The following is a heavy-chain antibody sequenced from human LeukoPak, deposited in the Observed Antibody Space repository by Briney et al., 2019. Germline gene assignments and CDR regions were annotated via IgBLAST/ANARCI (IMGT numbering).Heavy chain of an antibody. CDR3: ARDHYCSGGSCYGYFDL. CDR1: GFTFSSYA. V-gene: IGHV3-30*04. D-gene: IGHD2-15*01. CDR2: ISYDGSNK. Sequence: PGRSLRLSCAASGFTFSSYAMHWVRQAPGKGLEWVAVISYDGSNKYYADSVKGRFTISRDNSKNTLYLQMNSLRAEDTAVYYCARDHYCSGGSCYGYFDLWGRGTLVTVSS. J-gene: IGHJ2*01.